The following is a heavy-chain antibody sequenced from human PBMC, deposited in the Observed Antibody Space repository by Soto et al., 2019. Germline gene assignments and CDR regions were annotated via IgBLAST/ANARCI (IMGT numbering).Heavy chain of an antibody. CDR2: IWYDGSNK. D-gene: IGHD1-26*01. Sequence: QVQLVESGGGVVQPGRSLRLSCAASGFTFSSYGMHWVRQAPGKGLEWVAVIWYDGSNKYYADSVKGRFTISRDNSKNTLYLQMNSLRAEDTAVYYCARDTGGHDAFDIWGQGTMVTVSS. CDR3: ARDTGGHDAFDI. V-gene: IGHV3-33*01. J-gene: IGHJ3*02. CDR1: GFTFSSYG.